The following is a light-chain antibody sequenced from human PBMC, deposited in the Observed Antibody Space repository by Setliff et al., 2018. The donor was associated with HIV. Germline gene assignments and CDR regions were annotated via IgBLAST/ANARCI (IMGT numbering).Light chain of an antibody. J-gene: IGLJ3*02. Sequence: QSVLTQPASVSGSPGQSITISCTGTSSDVGSHDSLSWYQQHPGEAPKLMIYNVNERPPGVSNRFSGSKSDNTASLTISGLQAEDEAHYYCYSYSLSTAWVFGGGTQLTVL. CDR1: SSDVGSHDS. V-gene: IGLV2-23*02. CDR3: YSYSLSTAWV. CDR2: NVN.